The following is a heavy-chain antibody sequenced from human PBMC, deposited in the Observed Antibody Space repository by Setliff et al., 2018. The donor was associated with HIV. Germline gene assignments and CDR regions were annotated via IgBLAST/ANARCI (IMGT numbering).Heavy chain of an antibody. CDR2: IYSGGST. D-gene: IGHD3-10*01. CDR1: GFTVSRHY. J-gene: IGHJ4*02. V-gene: IGHV3-66*01. Sequence: GGSLRLSCAASGFTVSRHYMSWVRQAPGKGLEWVSVIYSGGSTYYADSVKGRFTISRDNSKNTLYLQMNSLRADDSAVYYCLRGGEEFPPDYWGQGALVTVSS. CDR3: LRGGEEFPPDY.